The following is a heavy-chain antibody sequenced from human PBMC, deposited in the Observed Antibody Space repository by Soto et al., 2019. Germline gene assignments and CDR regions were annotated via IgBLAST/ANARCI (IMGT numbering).Heavy chain of an antibody. CDR2: ISGYNGDT. V-gene: IGHV1-18*01. J-gene: IGHJ6*02. Sequence: QGHLVQSGAEVKKPGTSVKVSCKASGYTFTRYGISWVRQAPGQGLEWMGWISGYNGDTNYAQNLQGRVTXTXEXSSXTAYMELRSLTSDDTAVYYCAKNGQPPYYYYGLDVWGQGTTVTVSS. CDR1: GYTFTRYG. CDR3: AKNGQPPYYYYGLDV. D-gene: IGHD2-8*01.